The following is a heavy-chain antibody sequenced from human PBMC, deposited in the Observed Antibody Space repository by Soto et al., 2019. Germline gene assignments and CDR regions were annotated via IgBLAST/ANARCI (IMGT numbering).Heavy chain of an antibody. CDR3: AKNGDFWSWGMDV. CDR2: ISSSGDAT. V-gene: IGHV3-23*01. Sequence: GGPQRLSCAASGLTCSTYGMTWVSQAPGKGLEWDSIISSSGDATYYVDSVKGRFTISRDNSRNTLNLQMNSLRAEDTAVYYCAKNGDFWSWGMDVWGQGTTVTVSS. J-gene: IGHJ6*02. CDR1: GLTCSTYG. D-gene: IGHD3-3*01.